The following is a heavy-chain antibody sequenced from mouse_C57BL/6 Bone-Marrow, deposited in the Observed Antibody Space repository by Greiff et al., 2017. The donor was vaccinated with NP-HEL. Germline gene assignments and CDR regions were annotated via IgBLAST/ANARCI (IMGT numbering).Heavy chain of an antibody. V-gene: IGHV3-6*01. D-gene: IGHD1-1*01. CDR3: AREGTTVPNRYWYFDV. CDR1: GYSITSGYY. Sequence: EVQLQQSGPGLVKPSQSLSLTCSVTGYSITSGYYWNWIRQFPGNKLEWMGYISYDGSNNYNPSLKNRISITRDTSKNQFFLKLNSVTTEDTATYYCAREGTTVPNRYWYFDVWGTGTTVTVSS. CDR2: ISYDGSN. J-gene: IGHJ1*03.